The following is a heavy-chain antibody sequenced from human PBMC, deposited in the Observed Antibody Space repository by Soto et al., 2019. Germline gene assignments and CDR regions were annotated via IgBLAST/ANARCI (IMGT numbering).Heavy chain of an antibody. Sequence: QVQLQESGPGLVKPSETLSLTCTVSGGSISTNYWSWIRQPPGKGLEWIGYISSSGYTNYNASLKSRITISIDTSTTQFSLKRTSVTAADTAVYYCASLHGARFDPWGQGTLVTVSS. J-gene: IGHJ5*02. CDR1: GGSISTNY. CDR3: ASLHGARFDP. V-gene: IGHV4-4*08. D-gene: IGHD4-17*01. CDR2: ISSSGYT.